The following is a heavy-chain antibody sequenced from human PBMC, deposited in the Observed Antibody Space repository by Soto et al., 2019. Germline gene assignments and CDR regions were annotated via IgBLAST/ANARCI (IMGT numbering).Heavy chain of an antibody. CDR1: GGSINTFY. D-gene: IGHD5-12*01. J-gene: IGHJ4*02. Sequence: LSLTCTVSGGSINTFYWSWVRQPAGKGLEWIGRIFSSGSTSFNPSLESRVAMSVDTSKNHFSLNLSSVTAADMAVYYCAREGPYSAYNFAHGIQLWSFDFWGQGALVTVSS. V-gene: IGHV4-4*07. CDR2: IFSSGST. CDR3: AREGPYSAYNFAHGIQLWSFDF.